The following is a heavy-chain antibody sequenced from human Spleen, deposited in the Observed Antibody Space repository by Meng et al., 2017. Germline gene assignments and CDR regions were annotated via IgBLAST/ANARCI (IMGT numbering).Heavy chain of an antibody. CDR3: ARDATYSRGYDYDYGMDV. CDR1: GFTFSNYA. J-gene: IGHJ6*02. CDR2: ISGSGVTT. D-gene: IGHD3-10*01. Sequence: GESLKISCATSGFTFSNYAMSWVRQAPGKGLEWVSTISGSGVTTYYADSVKGRFTISRDNSKNTLYLQMISLRAEDTAVYYCARDATYSRGYDYDYGMDVWGQGTTVTV. V-gene: IGHV3-23*01.